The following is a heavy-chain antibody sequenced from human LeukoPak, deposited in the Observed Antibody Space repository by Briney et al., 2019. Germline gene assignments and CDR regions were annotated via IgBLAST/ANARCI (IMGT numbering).Heavy chain of an antibody. D-gene: IGHD6-13*01. V-gene: IGHV3-30*18. CDR3: AKEISSWPREDY. CDR1: GFTFSSYG. Sequence: GGSLRLSCAASGFTFSSYGMHWVRQAPGKGLEWVAVISYDGSNKYYADSVKGRFTISRDNSKNTLYLQMNSLRAEDTAVYYCAKEISSWPREDYWGQGTLVTVSS. CDR2: ISYDGSNK. J-gene: IGHJ4*02.